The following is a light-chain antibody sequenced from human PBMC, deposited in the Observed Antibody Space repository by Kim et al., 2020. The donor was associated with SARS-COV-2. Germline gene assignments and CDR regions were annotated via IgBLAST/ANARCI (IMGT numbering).Light chain of an antibody. CDR2: ADF. V-gene: IGLV3-9*01. J-gene: IGLJ3*02. CDR1: SKN. CDR3: QVWDSNTIRV. Sequence: SKNVHWYQQRPGQAPVLVIYADFFRPSGIPERFSGSNLGDTATLTIGGAQADDEADYYCQVWDSNTIRVFGGGTKLTVL.